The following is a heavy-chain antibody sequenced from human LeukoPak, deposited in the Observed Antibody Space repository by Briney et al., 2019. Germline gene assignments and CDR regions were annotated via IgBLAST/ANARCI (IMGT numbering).Heavy chain of an antibody. CDR2: INHSGST. J-gene: IGHJ4*02. CDR1: GGSFSGYY. CDR3: ASSRWGNYYGSGSYPPDY. V-gene: IGHV4-34*01. D-gene: IGHD3-10*01. Sequence: SETLSLTCAVYGGSFSGYYWSWIRQPPGKGLEWIGGINHSGSTNYNPSLKSRVTISVDTSKNQFSLKLSSVTAADTAVYYCASSRWGNYYGSGSYPPDYWGQGTLVTVSS.